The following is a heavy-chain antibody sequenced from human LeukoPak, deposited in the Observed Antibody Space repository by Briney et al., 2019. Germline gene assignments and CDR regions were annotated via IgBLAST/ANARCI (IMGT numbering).Heavy chain of an antibody. J-gene: IGHJ5*02. V-gene: IGHV1-2*02. CDR1: GYTFTGYY. CDR3: ARLSLEYSSSFGPLTNWFDP. CDR2: INPNSGGT. Sequence: ASVKVSCKASGYTFTGYYMHWVRQAPGQGLEWMGWINPNSGGTNYAQKFQGRVTMTRDTSISTAYMELSRLRSDDTAVYYCARLSLEYSSSFGPLTNWFDPWGQGTLVTVSS. D-gene: IGHD6-13*01.